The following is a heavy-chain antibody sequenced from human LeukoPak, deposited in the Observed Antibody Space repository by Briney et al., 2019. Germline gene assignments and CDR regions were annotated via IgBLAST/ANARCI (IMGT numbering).Heavy chain of an antibody. J-gene: IGHJ4*02. CDR1: GFSLSTSGMF. V-gene: IGHV2-70*01. CDR3: ARVSGRMSGYDSGFDD. CDR2: INWDDDK. Sequence: SGPTLLHPTPTLTLTFTFSGFSLSTSGMFVNWIRQPPGKALEGLALINWDDDKYYSTSLKTRLTISKDTSKNQVVLTMTNMDPVDTATYYCARVSGRMSGYDSGFDDWGQGTLVTVSS. D-gene: IGHD5-12*01.